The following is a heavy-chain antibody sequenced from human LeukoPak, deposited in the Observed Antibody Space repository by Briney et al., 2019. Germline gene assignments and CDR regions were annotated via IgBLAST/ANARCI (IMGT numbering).Heavy chain of an antibody. V-gene: IGHV3-21*01. CDR3: ARLCSSTSCYDY. CDR1: GFTFSSYS. D-gene: IGHD2-2*01. Sequence: GGSLRLSCAASGFTFSSYSMNWVRQAPGKGLEWVSSISSSSSYIYYADSVKGRFIISRDNAKNSLYLQMNSLRAEDTAVYYCARLCSSTSCYDYWGQGTLVTVSS. CDR2: ISSSSSYI. J-gene: IGHJ4*02.